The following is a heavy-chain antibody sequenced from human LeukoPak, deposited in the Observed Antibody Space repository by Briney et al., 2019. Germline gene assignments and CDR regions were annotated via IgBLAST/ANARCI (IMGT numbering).Heavy chain of an antibody. D-gene: IGHD3-10*01. CDR2: ISGSGGST. CDR1: RFTFSSYA. J-gene: IGHJ4*02. V-gene: IGHV3-23*01. Sequence: GGALRHSCAATRFTFSSYAMSWVRQAPWKGLEGVSAISGSGGSTYYVDSVKGRFTISRDNSKNTLYLQMNSLRAEDTAVYYCAKGGRVRGKNPFEYWGQGTLVTVSS. CDR3: AKGGRVRGKNPFEY.